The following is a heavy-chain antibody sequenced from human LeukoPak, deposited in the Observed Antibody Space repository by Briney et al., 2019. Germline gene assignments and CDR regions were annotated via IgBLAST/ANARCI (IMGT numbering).Heavy chain of an antibody. D-gene: IGHD3-22*01. CDR2: ISTYDGDT. J-gene: IGHJ3*02. CDR3: AADRRLSYYDSSGYPLGAFDI. V-gene: IGHV1-18*01. CDR1: GYSFKIYA. Sequence: ASVKVSCKTSGYSFKIYAISWVRQAPGQGLEWMGWISTYDGDTNYAQKVQGRVTMTTDTSTSTAYMELRSLRSDDTAVYYCAADRRLSYYDSSGYPLGAFDIWGQGTMVTVSS.